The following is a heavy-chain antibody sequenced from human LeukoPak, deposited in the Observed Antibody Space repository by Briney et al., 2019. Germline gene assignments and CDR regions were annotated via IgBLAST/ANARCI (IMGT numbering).Heavy chain of an antibody. CDR1: GGSINNSY. Sequence: SETLSLTCTVSGGSINNSYWSWLRQPPGKGLEWLGYINYRGNTNYNPSLKSRVTISVDTSKNQFSLNLRSVTAADTAVYYCARVQSDSSAFYSHFDHWGQGTLVSVSS. CDR3: ARVQSDSSAFYSHFDH. CDR2: INYRGNT. J-gene: IGHJ4*02. D-gene: IGHD3-22*01. V-gene: IGHV4-59*01.